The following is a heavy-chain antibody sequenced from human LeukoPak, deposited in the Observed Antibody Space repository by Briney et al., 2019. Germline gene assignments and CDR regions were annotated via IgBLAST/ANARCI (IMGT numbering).Heavy chain of an antibody. J-gene: IGHJ6*03. CDR1: EFIFSNYR. D-gene: IGHD1-26*01. Sequence: GGSLRLSCSASEFIFSNYRMHWVRPAPGKGREWVAFIRYDGSNIYYADSVKGRFTISRDNSKNTLYLQMNSLRAEDTAVYYCAKGRGIVGATNDYYYMDVWGKGTTVTVSS. CDR2: IRYDGSNI. V-gene: IGHV3-30*02. CDR3: AKGRGIVGATNDYYYMDV.